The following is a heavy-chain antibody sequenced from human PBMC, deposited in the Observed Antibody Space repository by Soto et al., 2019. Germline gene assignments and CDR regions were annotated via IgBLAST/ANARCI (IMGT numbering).Heavy chain of an antibody. CDR2: ISAYNGNT. CDR1: GYTFTSYG. V-gene: IGHV1-18*01. CDR3: ARVSEYSGYDYYYYYMDV. D-gene: IGHD5-12*01. J-gene: IGHJ6*03. Sequence: ASVKVSCKASGYTFTSYGISWVRQAPGQGLEWMGWISAYNGNTNYAQKLQGRVTMTTDTSTSTAYMELRSLRSDDTAVYYCARVSEYSGYDYYYYYMDVWGKGTTVTVSS.